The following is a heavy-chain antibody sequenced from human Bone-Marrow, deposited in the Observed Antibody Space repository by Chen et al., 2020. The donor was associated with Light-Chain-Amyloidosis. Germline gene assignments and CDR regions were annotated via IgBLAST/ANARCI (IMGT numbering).Heavy chain of an antibody. CDR2: INTDIGNA. D-gene: IGHD2-21*02. CDR3: ARGVGVTGDSNFDS. CDR1: GYTFTAYS. J-gene: IGHJ4*02. V-gene: IGHV7-4-1*02. Sequence: QVHLVQSGSELKKPGASVKLSCKTSGYTFTAYSVNLVRQAPGQGLQWVGRINTDIGNATYAQGFTGRFVISLDTFVTTAYLQITGLKAEDTAVYYCARGVGVTGDSNFDSWGQGTRVTVSS.